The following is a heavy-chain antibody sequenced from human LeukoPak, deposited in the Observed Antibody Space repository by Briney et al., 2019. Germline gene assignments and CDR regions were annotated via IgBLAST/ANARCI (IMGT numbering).Heavy chain of an antibody. J-gene: IGHJ3*02. V-gene: IGHV7-4-1*02. CDR3: ARIQYYYDSSGYFLQSVDALDI. Sequence: ASVKVSCKASGYTLTSYAMNWVRQAPGQGLEWMGWINTNTGNPTYAQGFKGRFAFSLDTSVSTAYLQISSLKAEDTAVYYCARIQYYYDSSGYFLQSVDALDIWGQGTMVTVSS. D-gene: IGHD3-22*01. CDR1: GYTLTSYA. CDR2: INTNTGNP.